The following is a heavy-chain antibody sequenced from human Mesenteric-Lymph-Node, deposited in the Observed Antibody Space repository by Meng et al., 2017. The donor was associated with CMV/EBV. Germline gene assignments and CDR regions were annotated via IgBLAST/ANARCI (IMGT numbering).Heavy chain of an antibody. V-gene: IGHV3-21*01. CDR1: GFTLSSYT. CDR2: ISTSGTYI. Sequence: GGSLRLSCAASGFTLSSYTMNWVRQAPGKGLEWVSSISTSGTYIYYADSVKGRFTISSDNAKNSLYLQMNSLRAEDTAVYYCARDQWNRYFYDTTGYYLGDAFDVWGQGTMVTVSS. D-gene: IGHD3-22*01. J-gene: IGHJ3*01. CDR3: ARDQWNRYFYDTTGYYLGDAFDV.